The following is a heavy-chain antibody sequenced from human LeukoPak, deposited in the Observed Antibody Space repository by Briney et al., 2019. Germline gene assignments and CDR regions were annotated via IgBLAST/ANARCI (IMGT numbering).Heavy chain of an antibody. CDR1: GFTFSSYA. D-gene: IGHD3-3*01. J-gene: IGHJ4*02. V-gene: IGHV3-23*01. CDR2: ISGSGGST. Sequence: GGSLRLFCAASGFTFSSYAMSWVRQAPGKGLEWVSAISGSGGSTYYADSVKGRFTISRDNSKNTLYLQMNSLRAEDTAVYYCARSGGDFWSGSFGYLDYWGQGTLVTVSS. CDR3: ARSGGDFWSGSFGYLDY.